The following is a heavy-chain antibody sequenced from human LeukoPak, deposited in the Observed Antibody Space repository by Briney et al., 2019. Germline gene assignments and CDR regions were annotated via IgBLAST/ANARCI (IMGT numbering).Heavy chain of an antibody. J-gene: IGHJ4*02. CDR1: GYTFTSYD. Sequence: ASVKVSCKASGYTFTSYDINWVRQAPGQGLEWMGIINPSDGSTSYAQKFQGRGTMTRETSTSTVYLELSSMRSEDTAVYYCARDGGSSGDYKPYMEYYFDYWGQGTLVTVSS. V-gene: IGHV1-46*01. CDR2: INPSDGST. CDR3: ARDGGSSGDYKPYMEYYFDY. D-gene: IGHD3-22*01.